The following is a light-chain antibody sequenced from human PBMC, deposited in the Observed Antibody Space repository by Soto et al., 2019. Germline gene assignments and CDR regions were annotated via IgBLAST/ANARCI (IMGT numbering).Light chain of an antibody. J-gene: IGKJ4*01. CDR2: GAS. V-gene: IGKV3-11*01. Sequence: ETMMTQSPDTLSVSLGERATLSCRASQSVSSYLAWYQQKPGQAPRLLIYGASNGAAGIPARFSGTGSGTDFTLTISSLEPDDFAVYYCQQRYNWPLTFGGGTKVDIK. CDR1: QSVSSY. CDR3: QQRYNWPLT.